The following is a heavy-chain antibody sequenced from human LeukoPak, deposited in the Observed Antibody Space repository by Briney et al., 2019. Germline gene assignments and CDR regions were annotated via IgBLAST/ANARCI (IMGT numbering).Heavy chain of an antibody. Sequence: GGSLRLSCAASGFTFSSYAMHWVRQAPGKGLERVAVISYDGSNKYYADSVKGRFTISRDNSKNTLYLQMNSLRAEDTAVYYCARDGVAPPDAFDIWGQGTMVTVSS. CDR1: GFTFSSYA. CDR2: ISYDGSNK. J-gene: IGHJ3*02. CDR3: ARDGVAPPDAFDI. V-gene: IGHV3-30*04. D-gene: IGHD5-12*01.